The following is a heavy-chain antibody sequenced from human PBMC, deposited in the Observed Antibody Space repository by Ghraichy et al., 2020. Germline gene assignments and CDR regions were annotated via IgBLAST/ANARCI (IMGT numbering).Heavy chain of an antibody. J-gene: IGHJ6*02. CDR3: ARDKGSGFWSGKEYYGLDV. CDR1: GASISGHY. Sequence: SETLSLTCTVSGASISGHYWNWIRQPPGKGLEWIGYINYSGSTNYNPSLKSRVTISVDTSKNQFSLKLSSVTAADTAVYYCARDKGSGFWSGKEYYGLDVWGQGTTVTVSS. CDR2: INYSGST. V-gene: IGHV4-59*11. D-gene: IGHD3-3*01.